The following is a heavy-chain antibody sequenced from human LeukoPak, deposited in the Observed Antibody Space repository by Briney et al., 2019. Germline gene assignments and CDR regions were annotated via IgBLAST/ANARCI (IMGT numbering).Heavy chain of an antibody. D-gene: IGHD6-13*01. Sequence: SETLSLTCTVSGGSISSSSYYWGWIRQPPGKGLEWIGSIYYSGSTYYNPPLKSRVTISVDTSKNQFSLKLSSVTAADTAVYYCARRSSWSNRGFDYWGQGTLVTVSS. CDR2: IYYSGST. CDR3: ARRSSWSNRGFDY. CDR1: GGSISSSSYY. V-gene: IGHV4-39*01. J-gene: IGHJ4*02.